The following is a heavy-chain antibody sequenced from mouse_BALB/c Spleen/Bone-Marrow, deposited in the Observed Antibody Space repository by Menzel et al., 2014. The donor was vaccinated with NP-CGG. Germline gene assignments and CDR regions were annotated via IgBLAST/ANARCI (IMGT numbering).Heavy chain of an antibody. J-gene: IGHJ2*01. CDR1: GYTFNDSY. V-gene: IGHV1-19*01. Sequence: VHVKQSGPELVQPGASVKMSCKASGYTFNDSYMDWVKQSHGESFEWIGRVNPYNGGTSYNQKFKGKATLTVDKSSSTAYMELNSLTSEDSAVYYCARGIYYGNYFDYWGKGTTLTVSS. CDR2: VNPYNGGT. D-gene: IGHD2-1*01. CDR3: ARGIYYGNYFDY.